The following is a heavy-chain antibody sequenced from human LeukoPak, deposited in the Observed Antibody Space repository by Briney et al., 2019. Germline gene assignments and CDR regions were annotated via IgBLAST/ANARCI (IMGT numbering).Heavy chain of an antibody. V-gene: IGHV1-2*02. Sequence: ASVKVSCKASGYTFTGYYMHWVRQAPGQGLEWMGWINPNSGGTNCAQKFQGRVTMTRDTSISTAYMELSRLRSDDTAVYYCATEQSLLTGYYLGGFDYWGQGTLVTVSS. D-gene: IGHD3-9*01. CDR2: INPNSGGT. J-gene: IGHJ4*02. CDR1: GYTFTGYY. CDR3: ATEQSLLTGYYLGGFDY.